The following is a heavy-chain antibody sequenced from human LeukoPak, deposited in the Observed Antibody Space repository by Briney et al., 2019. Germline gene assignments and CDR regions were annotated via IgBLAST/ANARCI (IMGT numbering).Heavy chain of an antibody. V-gene: IGHV4-59*01. J-gene: IGHJ4*02. Sequence: VYIYSTGANNSNPSLESRVTMSVDTSKNQFSLKLSSVTAADTAVYYCARARGISAAVHYWGQGTLVTVSS. CDR3: ARARGISAAVHY. D-gene: IGHD6-13*01. CDR2: IYSTGAN.